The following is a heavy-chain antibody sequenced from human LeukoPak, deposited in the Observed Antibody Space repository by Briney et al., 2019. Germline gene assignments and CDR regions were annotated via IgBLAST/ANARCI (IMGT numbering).Heavy chain of an antibody. CDR3: AKEPYSSGYSTFDY. D-gene: IGHD3-22*01. Sequence: PGGSLRLSCAASGFSSDSYALHWVRQAPGKGLEWMALISDDGRNQYYADSVKGRFTISRDNSKSTLYLQMNSPRAEDTALYYCAKEPYSSGYSTFDYWGQGTLVTVSS. CDR1: GFSSDSYA. J-gene: IGHJ4*02. CDR2: ISDDGRNQ. V-gene: IGHV3-30*04.